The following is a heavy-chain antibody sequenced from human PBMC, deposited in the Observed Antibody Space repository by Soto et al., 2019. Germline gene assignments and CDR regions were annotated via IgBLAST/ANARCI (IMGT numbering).Heavy chain of an antibody. CDR1: GFTFSSYA. CDR3: AREFRGYSYGGGGFDY. CDR2: ISYDGSNK. D-gene: IGHD5-18*01. Sequence: QVQLVESGGGVVQPGRSLRLSCAASGFTFSSYAMHWVRQAPGKGLEWVAVISYDGSNKYYADSVKGRFTISRDNSKNTLYLQMNSLRAEDTAVYYCAREFRGYSYGGGGFDYWGQGTLVTVSS. J-gene: IGHJ4*02. V-gene: IGHV3-30-3*01.